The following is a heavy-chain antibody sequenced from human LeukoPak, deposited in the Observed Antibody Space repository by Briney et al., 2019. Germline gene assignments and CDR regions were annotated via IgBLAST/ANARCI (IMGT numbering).Heavy chain of an antibody. V-gene: IGHV3-9*01. CDR2: ISWKSGII. Sequence: PGGSLRLSCAASGFTFDEYAIHWVRQAPGKGLEWVSGISWKSGIIGYADSVKGRFTISRDNAKNSLYLQMNSLRAEDTAVYYCARVPGLDYYYYYMDVWGKGTTVTVSS. J-gene: IGHJ6*03. D-gene: IGHD6-6*01. CDR3: ARVPGLDYYYYYMDV. CDR1: GFTFDEYA.